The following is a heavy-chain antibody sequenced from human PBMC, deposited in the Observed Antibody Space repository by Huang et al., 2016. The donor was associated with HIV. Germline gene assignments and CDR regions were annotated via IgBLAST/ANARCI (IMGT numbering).Heavy chain of an antibody. D-gene: IGHD6-19*01. CDR1: GFTFLTSA. CDR3: ARDKEAGTPFFDP. J-gene: IGHJ5*02. CDR2: INGDGLT. Sequence: QVQLVQSGAEVEKPGASVNLSCKASGFTFLTSALHWVRQAPGQRLEWVGWINGDGLTKYSQKFQGRVTITRDSSASTVYVDFKSLTYEDTAVYYCARDKEAGTPFFDPWGQGTLVTVSS. V-gene: IGHV1-3*01.